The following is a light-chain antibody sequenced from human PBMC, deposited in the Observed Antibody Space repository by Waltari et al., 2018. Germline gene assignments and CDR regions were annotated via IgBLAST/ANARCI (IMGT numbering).Light chain of an antibody. V-gene: IGKV3-15*01. CDR3: QQFNNWPQT. CDR1: QSVSRD. J-gene: IGKJ4*01. CDR2: GAS. Sequence: EVVMTQSPATLSVSPGERATLSCRASQSVSRDLAWYQQKPGQAPRLLIYGASTRITGVPARFTGSGSGAEFSLTISSLQSEDVAIYYSQQFNNWPQTFGGGTQVEIK.